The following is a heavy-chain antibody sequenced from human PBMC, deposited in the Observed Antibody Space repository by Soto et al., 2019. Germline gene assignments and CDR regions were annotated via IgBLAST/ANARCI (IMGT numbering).Heavy chain of an antibody. CDR3: KKDIIIAPGGLAP. Sequence: EVQLVESGGGLVQPGRSLRLSCAASGFTFDDYAMHWVRQAPGKGLEWVSGISWNSGSIGYADSVKGRFTISRDNAKNSLYMKMNSRRAEDTALYYWKKDIIIAPGGLAPGAQGPLVPVSS. CDR2: ISWNSGSI. J-gene: IGHJ5*02. D-gene: IGHD6-25*01. CDR1: GFTFDDYA. V-gene: IGHV3-9*01.